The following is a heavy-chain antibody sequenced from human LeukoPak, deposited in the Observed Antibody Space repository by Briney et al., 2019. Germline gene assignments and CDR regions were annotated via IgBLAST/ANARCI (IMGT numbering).Heavy chain of an antibody. Sequence: GGSLRLSCAASGFTFSSYWMHWVRQAPGKGLAWVSRINSDGSSTTYAGSVKGRFTISRDNAKNTLYLQMNSLRAEDTAVYYCARNRRGAKTDYWGQGTLVTVSS. CDR2: INSDGSST. CDR3: ARNRRGAKTDY. J-gene: IGHJ4*02. V-gene: IGHV3-74*01. D-gene: IGHD1-26*01. CDR1: GFTFSSYW.